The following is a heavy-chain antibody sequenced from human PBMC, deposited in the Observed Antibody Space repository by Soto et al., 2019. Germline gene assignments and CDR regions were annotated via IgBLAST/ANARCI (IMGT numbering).Heavy chain of an antibody. CDR2: ITEDGSGT. D-gene: IGHD2-8*01. Sequence: PWGSLRLSCATSGFTFISYPIHWVGQAPGKGPVWVSRITEDGSGTTYADSVKGRFTVTRDNAKNTMYLQMSGLGAEDTAVYHCVRGTNGWRGMDYWGQGTLVTVSS. CDR3: VRGTNGWRGMDY. CDR1: GFTFISYP. J-gene: IGHJ4*02. V-gene: IGHV3-74*01.